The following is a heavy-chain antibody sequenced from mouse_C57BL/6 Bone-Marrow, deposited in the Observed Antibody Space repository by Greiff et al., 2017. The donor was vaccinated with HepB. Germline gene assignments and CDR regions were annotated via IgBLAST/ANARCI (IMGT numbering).Heavy chain of an antibody. Sequence: QVQLQQPGAELVKPGASVKVSCKASGYTFTSYWMHWVKQRPGQGLEWIGRIHPSDSDTNYNQKFKGKATLTVDKSSSTAYMQLCSLTSEDAAVYYCAIDYYGSSYEWYFDVWGTGTTVTVST. J-gene: IGHJ1*03. CDR1: GYTFTSYW. CDR3: AIDYYGSSYEWYFDV. V-gene: IGHV1-74*01. CDR2: IHPSDSDT. D-gene: IGHD1-1*01.